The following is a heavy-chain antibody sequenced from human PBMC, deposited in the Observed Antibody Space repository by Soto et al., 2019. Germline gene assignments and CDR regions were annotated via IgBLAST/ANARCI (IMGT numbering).Heavy chain of an antibody. CDR3: ARDGVVVFTEYDYYCYVMDV. V-gene: IGHV3-30-3*01. J-gene: IGHJ6*02. CDR1: GFTFSSYA. CDR2: ISYDGSNK. Sequence: GGSLRLSCAASGFTFSSYAMHWVRQAPGKGLEWVAVISYDGSNKYYADSVKGRFTISRDNSKNTLYLQMNSLRAEDTAVYYCARDGVVVFTEYDYYCYVMDVSGRRSSVPVS. D-gene: IGHD3-22*01.